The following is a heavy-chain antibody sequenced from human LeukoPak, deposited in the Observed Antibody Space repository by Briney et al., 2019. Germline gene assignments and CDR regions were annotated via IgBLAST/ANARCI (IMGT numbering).Heavy chain of an antibody. J-gene: IGHJ4*02. CDR2: VYYSGST. CDR1: GGSMSSYY. Sequence: SETLSLTCTVSGGSMSSYYWSWIRQPPGKGLEWIGYVYYSGSTKYNPSLKSRVTISVDTSKNQFSLKLSSVTAADTAVYYCARGARAGYNLEPFDYWGQGTLVTVSS. D-gene: IGHD5-24*01. CDR3: ARGARAGYNLEPFDY. V-gene: IGHV4-59*08.